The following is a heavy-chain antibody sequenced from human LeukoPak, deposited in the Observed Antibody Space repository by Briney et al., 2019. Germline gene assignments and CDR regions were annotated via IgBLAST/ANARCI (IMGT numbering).Heavy chain of an antibody. CDR3: ATTPNFGSGYPRYFFDY. CDR1: GGSISSGGYY. Sequence: SETLSLTCTVSGGSISSGGYYWSWIRQPPGTGLEWIGYIYHDGNTYYNPSLNSRVSISVDMSKNQFSLKLSSVTAADTAVYFCATTPNFGSGYPRYFFDYWGQGILVTVSS. J-gene: IGHJ4*02. D-gene: IGHD3-22*01. V-gene: IGHV4-30-2*01. CDR2: IYHDGNT.